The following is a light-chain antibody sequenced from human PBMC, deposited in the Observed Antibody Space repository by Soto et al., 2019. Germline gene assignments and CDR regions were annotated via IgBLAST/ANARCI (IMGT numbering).Light chain of an antibody. CDR2: DAS. Sequence: EIVLTQSPATLSLSPGERATLSCRASQSVSSYLSLYQQKPGQAPRLLIYDASNRATGIPARFSGSGSGTDFTLTISSLEPEDFAVYYCQQHSSWPETFGQGTKVEIK. J-gene: IGKJ1*01. V-gene: IGKV3-11*01. CDR1: QSVSSY. CDR3: QQHSSWPET.